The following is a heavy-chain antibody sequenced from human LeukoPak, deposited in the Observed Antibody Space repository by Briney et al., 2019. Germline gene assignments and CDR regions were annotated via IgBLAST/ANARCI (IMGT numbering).Heavy chain of an antibody. CDR2: ISDIGSI. V-gene: IGHV4-59*08. CDR1: GGSISSYY. D-gene: IGHD2/OR15-2a*01. CDR3: AGHHPRNTVDF. J-gene: IGHJ4*02. Sequence: SETLSLTCTVSGGSISSYYWSWIRQPPGKGLEWIAFISDIGSIHYNPSLKSRVTISLDTSKNQFSLELSSVTAADTAVYYCAGHHPRNTVDFWGQGTLVTVSS.